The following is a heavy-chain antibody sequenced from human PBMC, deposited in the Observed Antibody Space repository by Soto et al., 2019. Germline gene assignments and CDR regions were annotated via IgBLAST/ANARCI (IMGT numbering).Heavy chain of an antibody. CDR2: IYYSGST. Sequence: SETLSLTCTVSGGSVSSGSYYWSWIRQPPGKGLEWIGYIYYSGSTNYNPSLKSRVTISVDTSKNQFSLKLSFVTAADTAVYYCARGVGSGSYYNQYNWFDPWGQGTLVTVSS. V-gene: IGHV4-61*01. CDR1: GGSVSSGSYY. D-gene: IGHD3-10*01. J-gene: IGHJ5*02. CDR3: ARGVGSGSYYNQYNWFDP.